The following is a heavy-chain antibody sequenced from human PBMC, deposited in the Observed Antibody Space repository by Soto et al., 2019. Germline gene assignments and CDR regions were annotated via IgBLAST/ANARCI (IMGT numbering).Heavy chain of an antibody. CDR3: ARGGGAIVLVPAAYDAFDI. CDR2: IIPIFGTA. Sequence: QVQLVQSGAEVKKPGSSVKVSCKASGGTFSSYAISWVRQAPGQGLEWMGGIIPIFGTANYAQKFQGRVTITADESTSTAYMELSSLRSEDTAVYYCARGGGAIVLVPAAYDAFDIWGQGTMVTVSS. V-gene: IGHV1-69*12. D-gene: IGHD2-2*01. J-gene: IGHJ3*02. CDR1: GGTFSSYA.